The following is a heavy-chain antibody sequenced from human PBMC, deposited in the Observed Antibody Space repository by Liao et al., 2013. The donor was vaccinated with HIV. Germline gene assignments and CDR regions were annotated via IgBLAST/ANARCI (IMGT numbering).Heavy chain of an antibody. CDR1: GEPITNYY. CDR2: ISSIGRT. V-gene: IGHV4-4*07. Sequence: QVRLQESGPGLVKPSETLSLTCTVSGEPITNYYWSWMRQSAGRGLEWIGHISSIGRTNYSPSLKSRVTMSIDMSKSQISLKLTSVTAADTGVYYCARGLKPDYWGQGTLVTVSS. D-gene: IGHD3-16*01. J-gene: IGHJ4*02. CDR3: ARGLKPDY.